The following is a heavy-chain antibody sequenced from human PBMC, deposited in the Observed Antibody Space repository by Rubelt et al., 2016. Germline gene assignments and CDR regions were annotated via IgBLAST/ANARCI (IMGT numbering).Heavy chain of an antibody. D-gene: IGHD3-22*01. V-gene: IGHV1-8*01. Sequence: SQKFQGRVTMTRNTSISTAYMELSSLRSDDTAVYYCARGATDSSGYYNLPFDYWGQGTLVTVSS. CDR3: ARGATDSSGYYNLPFDY. J-gene: IGHJ4*02.